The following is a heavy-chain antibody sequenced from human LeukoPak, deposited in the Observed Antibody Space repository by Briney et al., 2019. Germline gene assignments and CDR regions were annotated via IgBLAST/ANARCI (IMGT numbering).Heavy chain of an antibody. CDR3: AIGPFGPMDV. D-gene: IGHD3-10*01. V-gene: IGHV4-59*01. CDR2: NYYSGST. J-gene: IGHJ6*03. CDR1: GGSISSYY. Sequence: GSLRLSCAASGGSISSYYWSWIRQPPGKGLEWIGYNYYSGSTNYNPSLKSRVTITVDTSKNQFSLKLCSVTAADTAVYYCAIGPFGPMDVWGKGTTVTVSS.